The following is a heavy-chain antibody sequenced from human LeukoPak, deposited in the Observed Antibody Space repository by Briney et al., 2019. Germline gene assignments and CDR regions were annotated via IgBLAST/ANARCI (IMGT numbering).Heavy chain of an antibody. CDR3: AKGTVATIYGASDV. J-gene: IGHJ3*01. Sequence: PGGSLRLSCAASGFTFSSYAMSWVRQAPGKGLEWVSAISGSGGSTYYADSVKGRFTISRDNSKITLYLQMNSLRAEDTAVYYCAKGTVATIYGASDVWGQGTMVTVSS. CDR1: GFTFSSYA. CDR2: ISGSGGST. D-gene: IGHD5-12*01. V-gene: IGHV3-23*01.